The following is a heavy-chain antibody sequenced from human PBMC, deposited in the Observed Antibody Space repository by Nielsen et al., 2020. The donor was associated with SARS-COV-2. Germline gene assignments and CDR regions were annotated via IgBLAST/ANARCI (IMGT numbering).Heavy chain of an antibody. J-gene: IGHJ3*02. V-gene: IGHV3-9*01. CDR1: GFTFDDYA. D-gene: IGHD4-17*01. CDR2: ISWNSGSI. CDR3: ARDYGLAFEM. Sequence: GGSLRLSCAASGFTFDDYAMHWVRQAPGKGLEWVSGISWNSGSIGYADSVKGRFTISRDNAKNSLYLQMNNLRAEDTAIYYCARDYGLAFEMWGQGTMVTVSS.